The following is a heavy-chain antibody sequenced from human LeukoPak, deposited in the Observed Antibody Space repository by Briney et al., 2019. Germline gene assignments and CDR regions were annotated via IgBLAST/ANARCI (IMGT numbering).Heavy chain of an antibody. V-gene: IGHV1-18*01. CDR2: ISAYNGNT. Sequence: GASVKVSCKASGYTFTSYGISWVRQAPGQGLEWMGWISAYNGNTNYAQKLQGRVTMTTDTSTSTAYMELSSLRSEDTAVYYCARRVVGATPWFDPWGQGTLVTVSS. D-gene: IGHD1-26*01. CDR3: ARRVVGATPWFDP. J-gene: IGHJ5*02. CDR1: GYTFTSYG.